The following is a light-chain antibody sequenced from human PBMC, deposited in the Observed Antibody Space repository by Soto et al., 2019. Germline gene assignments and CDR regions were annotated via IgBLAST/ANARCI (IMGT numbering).Light chain of an antibody. CDR2: GAS. V-gene: IGKV3-20*01. J-gene: IGKJ5*01. CDR3: QQYGSSST. CDR1: QSVSSN. Sequence: EIVMTQSPATLSVSPGERATLSCRASQSVSSNLAWYQQKPGQAPRLLIYGASTRATATPDRFSGSGSGTDFTLTISRLEPEDFAVYYCQQYGSSSTFGQGTRLEIK.